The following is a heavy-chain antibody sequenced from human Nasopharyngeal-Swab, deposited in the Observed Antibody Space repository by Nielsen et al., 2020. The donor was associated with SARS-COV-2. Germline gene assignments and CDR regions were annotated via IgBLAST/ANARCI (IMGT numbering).Heavy chain of an antibody. D-gene: IGHD3-22*01. CDR2: ISSTGSTI. J-gene: IGHJ4*02. V-gene: IGHV3-48*03. Sequence: GESLKISCAASGFTFDIYEMDWVRQAPGTGLEWVSYISSTGSTIYYADSVKGRFTISRDDAKNSLYLQMNSLRVEDTAVYYCARGSLFDSSGYYLDFDAWGQGTLVTVSS. CDR1: GFTFDIYE. CDR3: ARGSLFDSSGYYLDFDA.